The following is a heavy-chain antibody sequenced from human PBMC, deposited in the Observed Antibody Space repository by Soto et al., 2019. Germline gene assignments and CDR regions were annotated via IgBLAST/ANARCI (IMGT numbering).Heavy chain of an antibody. CDR1: GGSFSCYY. Sequence: PSETLSLTCPVYGGSFSCYYWTWIRQPPGTGLEWIGEIYHSGSTYYNPSLKSRVTISVDRSKNQFSLKLSSVTAADTAVYYCARVPGPWGQGTLVTVSS. J-gene: IGHJ5*02. V-gene: IGHV4-34*01. CDR2: IYHSGST. CDR3: ARVPGP. D-gene: IGHD7-27*01.